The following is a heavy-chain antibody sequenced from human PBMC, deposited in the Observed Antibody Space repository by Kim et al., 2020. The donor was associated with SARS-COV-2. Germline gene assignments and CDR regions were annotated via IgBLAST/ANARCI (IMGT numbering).Heavy chain of an antibody. J-gene: IGHJ4*02. D-gene: IGHD6-19*01. CDR3: ARGKIAVAGTTDY. CDR2: ISSSGSTI. Sequence: GGSLRLSCAASGFTFSSYEMNWVRQAPGKGLEWVSYISSSGSTISYADSVKGRFTISRDNAKNSLYLQMNSLRAEDTAVYYCARGKIAVAGTTDYWGQGTLVTVSS. CDR1: GFTFSSYE. V-gene: IGHV3-48*03.